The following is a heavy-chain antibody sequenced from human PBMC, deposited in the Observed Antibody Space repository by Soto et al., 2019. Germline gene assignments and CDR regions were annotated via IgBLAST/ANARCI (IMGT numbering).Heavy chain of an antibody. CDR2: TVPIFGTP. CDR3: AREFYTSTRNKVTYFDL. CDR1: GGSFTTYP. D-gene: IGHD2-2*02. Sequence: QVQLVQSEAEVRNPGSSVKVSCKVSGGSFTTYPISWVRQPPGQGLEWMGATVPIFGTPNYALKFQDRVTIAADRSTTTVYMELRGLKSEDTAVYYCAREFYTSTRNKVTYFDLWGRGTLVAVSS. V-gene: IGHV1-69*06. J-gene: IGHJ2*01.